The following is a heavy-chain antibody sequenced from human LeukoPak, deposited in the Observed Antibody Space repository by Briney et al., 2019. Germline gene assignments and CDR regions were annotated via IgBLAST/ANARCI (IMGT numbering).Heavy chain of an antibody. D-gene: IGHD2-2*01. CDR1: GYTFIGYY. J-gene: IGHJ4*02. CDR3: AREDIVVVPAAIDY. CDR2: VNPNSGGT. V-gene: IGHV1-2*02. Sequence: ASVNVSCKASGYTFIGYYVHWVRQAPGQGLEWMGWVNPNSGGTDYAQKFQGRITMTRETSISTAYMELNSLRSDDTAVYYCAREDIVVVPAAIDYWGQGTLVTVSS.